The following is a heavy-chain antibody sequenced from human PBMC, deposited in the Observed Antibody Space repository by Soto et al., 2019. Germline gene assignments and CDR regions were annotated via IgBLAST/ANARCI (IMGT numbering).Heavy chain of an antibody. D-gene: IGHD5-12*01. CDR1: GGTFSSYA. CDR3: ASRREMATKYYYYGMDV. J-gene: IGHJ6*02. V-gene: IGHV1-69*13. CDR2: IIPIFGAA. Sequence: SVKVSCKASGGTFSSYAISWVRQAPGQGLEWMGGIIPIFGAANYAQKFQGRVTITADESTSTAYMELSSLRSEDTAVYYCASRREMATKYYYYGMDVWGQGTTVTVSS.